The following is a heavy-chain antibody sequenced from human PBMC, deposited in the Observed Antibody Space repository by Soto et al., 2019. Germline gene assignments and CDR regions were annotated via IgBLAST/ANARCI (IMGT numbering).Heavy chain of an antibody. CDR1: GYTFNRYA. Sequence: GSSVKVSCKASGYTFNRYAMHWVRQAPGQGLEWMGWINADNGDTRYSQKFQGRVTIAKDTSTTTAYMELSSLAFEDTAVYYCAAERGYSYRLHYWG. CDR2: INADNGDT. J-gene: IGHJ4*01. D-gene: IGHD5-18*01. CDR3: AAERGYSYRLHY. V-gene: IGHV1-3*01.